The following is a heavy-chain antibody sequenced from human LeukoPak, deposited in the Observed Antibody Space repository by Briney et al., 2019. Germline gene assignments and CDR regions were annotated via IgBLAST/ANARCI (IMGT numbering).Heavy chain of an antibody. D-gene: IGHD4-23*01. Sequence: GGSLGLSCAASGFTFSSYWMHLVRQAPGKGLVWVSRINSDGSSTSYADSVKGRFTISRDNAKNTLYLQMNSLRAEDTAVYYCAREGDGGNPDYWGQGTLVTVSS. CDR1: GFTFSSYW. J-gene: IGHJ4*02. CDR3: AREGDGGNPDY. CDR2: INSDGSST. V-gene: IGHV3-74*01.